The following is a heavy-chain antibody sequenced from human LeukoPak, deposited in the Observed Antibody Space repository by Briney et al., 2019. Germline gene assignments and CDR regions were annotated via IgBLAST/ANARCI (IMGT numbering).Heavy chain of an antibody. D-gene: IGHD5-24*01. Sequence: SVKVSCKASGGTFSSYAISWVRQAPGQGLEWMGGIIPVFGTANYAQKFQGRVTITADESTSTAYMELSSLRSEDTAVYCCARELPGIRRAGYNLGIWGHGTIVTVSP. J-gene: IGHJ3*02. CDR3: ARELPGIRRAGYNLGI. V-gene: IGHV1-69*01. CDR1: GGTFSSYA. CDR2: IIPVFGTA.